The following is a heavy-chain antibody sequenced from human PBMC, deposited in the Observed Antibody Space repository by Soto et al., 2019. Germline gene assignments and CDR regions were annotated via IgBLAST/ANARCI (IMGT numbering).Heavy chain of an antibody. D-gene: IGHD6-13*01. V-gene: IGHV3-21*01. Sequence: PGGSLRLSCAASGFTFSSYIMNWVRQSPGKGLEWVSSISSSSSYIYYADSVKGRFTISRDNAKSSLYLQMNSLRAEDTAVYYCAREWGIAASGMDVWGQGTTVTVSS. CDR3: AREWGIAASGMDV. CDR1: GFTFSSYI. J-gene: IGHJ6*02. CDR2: ISSSSSYI.